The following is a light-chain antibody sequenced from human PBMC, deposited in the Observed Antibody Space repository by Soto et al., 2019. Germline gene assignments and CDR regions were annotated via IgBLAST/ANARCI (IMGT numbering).Light chain of an antibody. CDR2: LGS. V-gene: IGKV2-28*01. CDR3: MQALQTPPYT. J-gene: IGKJ2*01. CDR1: QSLLHSNGCNY. Sequence: DLVMTQSPLSLPVTPGEPASISCRSSQSLLHSNGCNYLDWYLQKPGQSPQLLIYLGSNRASGVPDRFSGSGSGTDFTLKISRVEAEDVGVYYCMQALQTPPYTFGQGTKLEIK.